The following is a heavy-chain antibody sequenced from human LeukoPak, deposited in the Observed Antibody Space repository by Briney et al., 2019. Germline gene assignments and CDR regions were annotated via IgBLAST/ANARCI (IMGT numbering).Heavy chain of an antibody. CDR3: AKTSDAWLVLGSLNAFDI. CDR2: IRYDGGNK. CDR1: GISFSNYS. J-gene: IGHJ3*02. D-gene: IGHD6-19*01. Sequence: PGGSLRLSCAASGISFSNYSMNWVRQAPGKGLEWVAFIRYDGGNKYYADSVKGRFTISRDNSKNTLYLQMNSLRAEGTAVYYCAKTSDAWLVLGSLNAFDIWGQGTMVTVSS. V-gene: IGHV3-30*02.